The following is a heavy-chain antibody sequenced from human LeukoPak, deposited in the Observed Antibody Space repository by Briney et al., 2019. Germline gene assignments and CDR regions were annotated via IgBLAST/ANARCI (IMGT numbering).Heavy chain of an antibody. V-gene: IGHV3-64*02. CDR1: GFTLSTYA. CDR3: ARGYCSGSSCYWYFDL. J-gene: IGHJ2*01. D-gene: IGHD2-15*01. Sequence: GGSLRLSCAASGFTLSTYALHWVRLAPGKGLEYVSSLSNSGGSTYYADSVKGRFTISRDNSKNTLYLQMGSLRAEDMAVYYCARGYCSGSSCYWYFDLWGRGTLVTVSS. CDR2: LSNSGGST.